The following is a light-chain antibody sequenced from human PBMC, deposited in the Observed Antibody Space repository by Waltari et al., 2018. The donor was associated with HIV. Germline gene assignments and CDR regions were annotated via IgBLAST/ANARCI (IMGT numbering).Light chain of an antibody. J-gene: IGLJ2*01. Sequence: QSALTQPPSASGSPGQTVTISCTGTSSDVGGYNSVPWYQQHPGKAPKLMIYGVNTRPSGVPDRFSGSKSGNTASLTVSGLQAEDEAEYYCSSYAGSNNVVFGGGTKLTVL. CDR1: SSDVGGYNS. V-gene: IGLV2-8*01. CDR2: GVN. CDR3: SSYAGSNNVV.